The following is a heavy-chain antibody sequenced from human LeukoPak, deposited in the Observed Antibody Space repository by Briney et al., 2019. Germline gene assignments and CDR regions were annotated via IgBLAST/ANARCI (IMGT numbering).Heavy chain of an antibody. CDR1: GFTFSSYA. J-gene: IGHJ4*02. CDR2: ISSSDNTI. CDR3: ARDINWVGGY. D-gene: IGHD7-27*01. V-gene: IGHV3-48*03. Sequence: PGGSLRLSCAASGFTFSSYAMNWVRQAPGRGLEWVSYISSSDNTIHYADSVKGRFTISRDNAKNSLYLQMNSLRAEDTAVYYCARDINWVGGYWGQGTLVTVSS.